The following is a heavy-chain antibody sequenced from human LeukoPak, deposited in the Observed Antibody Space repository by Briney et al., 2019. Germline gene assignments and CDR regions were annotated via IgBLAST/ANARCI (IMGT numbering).Heavy chain of an antibody. CDR3: AKEPDYCGGDCYPGGYYFDY. J-gene: IGHJ4*02. V-gene: IGHV3-23*01. CDR1: GFTFSSYA. CDR2: ISGSGGST. D-gene: IGHD2-21*02. Sequence: GGSLRLSCAASGFTFSSYAMSWVRQAPGKGLEWVSAISGSGGSTYYADSVKGRFTISRDNPKNTLYLQMNSLRAEDTAVYYCAKEPDYCGGDCYPGGYYFDYWGQGTLVTVSS.